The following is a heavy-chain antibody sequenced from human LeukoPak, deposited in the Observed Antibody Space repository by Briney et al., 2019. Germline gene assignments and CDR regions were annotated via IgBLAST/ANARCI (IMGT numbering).Heavy chain of an antibody. CDR3: ARRVYYDSSGYDY. CDR2: INACNGNT. V-gene: IGHV1-3*01. J-gene: IGHJ4*02. Sequence: ASVKVSCKASGYTFTSYAMHWVRQAPGQRLEWMGWINACNGNTKYSQKFQGRVTITRDTSASTAYMELSSLRSEDTAVYYCARRVYYDSSGYDYWGQGTLVTVSS. D-gene: IGHD3-22*01. CDR1: GYTFTSYA.